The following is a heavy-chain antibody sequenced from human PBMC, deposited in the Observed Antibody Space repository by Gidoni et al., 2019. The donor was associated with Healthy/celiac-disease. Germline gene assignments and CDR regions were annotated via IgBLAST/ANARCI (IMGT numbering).Heavy chain of an antibody. J-gene: IGHJ6*02. V-gene: IGHV1-69*01. CDR3: ATAVDAGITSYYYGMDV. Sequence: QVQLVQSGAEVKKPGSSVKVSCKASGGTFSSYAISWVRQAPGQGLEWMGGIIPIFGTANYAQKFQGRVTITADESTSTAYMELSSLRSEDTAVYYCATAVDAGITSYYYGMDVWGQGTTVTVSS. CDR2: IIPIFGTA. D-gene: IGHD3-10*01. CDR1: GGTFSSYA.